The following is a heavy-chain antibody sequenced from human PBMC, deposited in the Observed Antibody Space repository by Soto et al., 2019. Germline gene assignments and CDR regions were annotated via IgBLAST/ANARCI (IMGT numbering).Heavy chain of an antibody. J-gene: IGHJ4*02. CDR2: ISSSSSTI. CDR1: GFTFSSYS. CDR3: SRDYYDSICYSADFDY. D-gene: IGHD3-22*01. V-gene: IGHV3-48*01. Sequence: EVQLVESGGGLVQPGGSLRLSCAASGFTFSSYSMNWVRQAPGKGLEWVSYISSSSSTIYYADSVKGRFTISRDNAKNSLYLQMNSLRAYDTAVYYCSRDYYDSICYSADFDYWGQGTLDNVSS.